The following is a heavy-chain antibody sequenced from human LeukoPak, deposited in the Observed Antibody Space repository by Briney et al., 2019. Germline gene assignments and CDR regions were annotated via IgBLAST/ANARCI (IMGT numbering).Heavy chain of an antibody. D-gene: IGHD1-1*01. CDR3: ARGVERIDY. Sequence: SQTLPLTCAISGDSVSSNSAAWNWVRQSPERGLEWLGRTFYRSKWYNEYAVSVKGRITINPDTSKNQFSLQVNSVTPDDTAVYYCARGVERIDYWGQGTLVTVSS. CDR2: TFYRSKWYN. V-gene: IGHV6-1*01. CDR1: GDSVSSNSAA. J-gene: IGHJ4*02.